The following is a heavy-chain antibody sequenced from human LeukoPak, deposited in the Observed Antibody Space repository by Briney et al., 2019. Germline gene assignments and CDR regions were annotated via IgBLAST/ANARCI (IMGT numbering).Heavy chain of an antibody. V-gene: IGHV1-69*05. CDR1: GDTFSKYA. CDR3: ASRYTTSRHFDWDVDY. Sequence: SVKVSCKASGDTFSKYAITWVRQAPGQGLEWMGNIVPVFGTPIYAQKFQGRVTITTDGSRTTAYMELSSLRSEDTALYYCASRYTTSRHFDWDVDYWGQGTLLTVSS. CDR2: IVPVFGTP. D-gene: IGHD3-9*01. J-gene: IGHJ4*02.